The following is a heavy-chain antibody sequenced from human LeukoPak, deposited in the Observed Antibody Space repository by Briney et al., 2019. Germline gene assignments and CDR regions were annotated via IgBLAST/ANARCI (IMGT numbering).Heavy chain of an antibody. CDR1: GFTFSDYY. Sequence: GGSLRLSCAASGFTFSDYYMSWIRQAPGKGLEWVSYISSSGSTIYYADSVKGRFTISRDNAKNSLYLQMNSLRAEDTAVYYCAKDPVGQVRGVISGTIDYWGQGTLVTVSS. D-gene: IGHD3-10*01. V-gene: IGHV3-11*01. J-gene: IGHJ4*02. CDR2: ISSSGSTI. CDR3: AKDPVGQVRGVISGTIDY.